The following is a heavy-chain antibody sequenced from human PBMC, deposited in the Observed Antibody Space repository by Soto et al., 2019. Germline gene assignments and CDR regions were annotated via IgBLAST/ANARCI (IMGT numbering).Heavy chain of an antibody. D-gene: IGHD1-7*01. J-gene: IGHJ4*02. CDR2: IYYSGST. V-gene: IGHV4-30-4*01. CDR1: GGSISSGDYY. Sequence: PSETLSLTCTVSGGSISSGDYYWSWIRQPPEKGLEWIGYIYYSGSTYYNPSLKSRVTISVDTSKNQFSLKLSSVTAADTAVYYCARDVGSNYRFVYWGQGTLV. CDR3: ARDVGSNYRFVY.